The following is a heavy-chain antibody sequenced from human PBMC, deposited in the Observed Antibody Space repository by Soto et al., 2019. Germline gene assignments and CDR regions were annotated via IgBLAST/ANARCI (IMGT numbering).Heavy chain of an antibody. V-gene: IGHV1-69*06. CDR2: IIPIFGTA. Sequence: SVKVSCKASGDTFSSYAISWVRQAPGQGLEWMGGIIPIFGTANYAQKFQGRVTITADKSTSTAYMELSSLRSEDTAVYYCARGGGADSQNYYGMGVWGQGTTVTVSS. CDR1: GDTFSSYA. CDR3: ARGGGADSQNYYGMGV. D-gene: IGHD3-22*01. J-gene: IGHJ6*02.